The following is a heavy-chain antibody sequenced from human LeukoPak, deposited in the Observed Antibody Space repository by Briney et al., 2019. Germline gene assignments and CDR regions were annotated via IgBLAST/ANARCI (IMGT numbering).Heavy chain of an antibody. J-gene: IGHJ4*02. D-gene: IGHD3-9*01. CDR2: IIPIFGTA. CDR1: GGTFSSYA. CDR3: ARGALRYFDWLSGY. V-gene: IGHV1-69*05. Sequence: ASVKVSCKASGGTFSSYAISWVRQAPGQGLEWMGGIIPIFGTANYAQKFQGRVTITTDESTSTAYMELSSLRSEDTAVYYCARGALRYFDWLSGYWGQGTLVTVSS.